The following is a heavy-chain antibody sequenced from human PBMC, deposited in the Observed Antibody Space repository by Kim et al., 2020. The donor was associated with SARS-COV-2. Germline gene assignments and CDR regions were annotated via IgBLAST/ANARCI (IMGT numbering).Heavy chain of an antibody. Sequence: GGSLRLSCAASGFTFTNYWIHWVRQAPGKGLAWVSRIHRDGISTNYADSVKGRFTVSRDNAKNTVYLQMKSLRADDTAVYYCARDGEAPIGIDYWGQGTL. CDR3: ARDGEAPIGIDY. J-gene: IGHJ4*02. V-gene: IGHV3-74*01. CDR1: GFTFTNYW. CDR2: IHRDGIST. D-gene: IGHD3-22*01.